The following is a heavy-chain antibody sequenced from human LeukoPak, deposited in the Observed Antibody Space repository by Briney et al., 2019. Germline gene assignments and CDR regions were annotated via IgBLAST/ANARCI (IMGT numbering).Heavy chain of an antibody. D-gene: IGHD3-22*01. CDR1: GGSFSGYY. CDR2: INHSGST. J-gene: IGHJ6*02. CDR3: ARGVDYGSSGYAHYGLDV. Sequence: SETLSLTCAVYGGSFSGYYWSWIRQPPGQGLEWIGEINHSGSTNYNPSLKSRVTISVDTSKNQFSLKLSSVTAADTAVYYCARGVDYGSSGYAHYGLDVWGQGTTVTVSS. V-gene: IGHV4-34*01.